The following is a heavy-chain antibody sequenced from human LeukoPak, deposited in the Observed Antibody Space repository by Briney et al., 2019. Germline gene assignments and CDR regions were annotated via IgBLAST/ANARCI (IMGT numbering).Heavy chain of an antibody. V-gene: IGHV3-7*01. Sequence: GGSLRLSCAASGFTFSRFWMTGVRQAPGKGLEWVANINEDGSEKYYVDSVKGRCTISRDNAKNSLSLQMNSLRAEDMGVYYCARGRGIGAWGQGTTVTVSS. J-gene: IGHJ6*02. CDR2: INEDGSEK. CDR1: GFTFSRFW. CDR3: ARGRGIGA.